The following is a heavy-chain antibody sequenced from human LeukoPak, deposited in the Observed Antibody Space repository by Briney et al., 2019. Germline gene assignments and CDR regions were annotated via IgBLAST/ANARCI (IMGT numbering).Heavy chain of an antibody. CDR1: GGTFSSYA. CDR2: IIPIFGTA. D-gene: IGHD3-3*01. Sequence: SVKVSCKASGGTFSSYAISWVRQAPGQGLEWMGGIIPIFGTANYAQKFQGRVTITTDESTSTAYMELSSLRSEDTAVYYCARTIGLRFLEWLPSWFDPWGQGTLVTVSS. V-gene: IGHV1-69*05. J-gene: IGHJ5*02. CDR3: ARTIGLRFLEWLPSWFDP.